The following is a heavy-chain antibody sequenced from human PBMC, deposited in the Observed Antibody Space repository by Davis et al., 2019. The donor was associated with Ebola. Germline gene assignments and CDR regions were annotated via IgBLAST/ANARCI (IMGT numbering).Heavy chain of an antibody. CDR1: GYTFTSYA. D-gene: IGHD6-13*01. CDR2: INAGNGNT. CDR3: AGSSNWYHSAEN. Sequence: AASVKVSCKASGYTFTSYAIHWVRQAPGQRLEWMGWINAGNGNTKYSQKFQGRVTITRDTSASTAYMELSSLRSEDTAVYYCAGSSNWYHSAENWGQGTLVTVSS. V-gene: IGHV1-3*01. J-gene: IGHJ4*02.